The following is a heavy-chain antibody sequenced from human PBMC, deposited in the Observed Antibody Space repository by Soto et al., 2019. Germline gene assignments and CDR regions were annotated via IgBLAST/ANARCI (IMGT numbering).Heavy chain of an antibody. Sequence: GASVKVSCKASGFTFTSSAVQWVRQARGQRLEWIGWIVVGSGNTGYAQKFQGRVTMTRNTSISTAYMELSSLRSEDTAVYYCARGVRRYCSGGSCYSRRYYYYYMDVWGKGTTVTVSS. CDR2: IVVGSGNT. D-gene: IGHD2-15*01. J-gene: IGHJ6*03. V-gene: IGHV1-58*01. CDR3: ARGVRRYCSGGSCYSRRYYYYYMDV. CDR1: GFTFTSSA.